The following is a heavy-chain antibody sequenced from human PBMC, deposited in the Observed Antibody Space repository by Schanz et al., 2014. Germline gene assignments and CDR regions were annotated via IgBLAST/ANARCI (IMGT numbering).Heavy chain of an antibody. J-gene: IGHJ4*02. CDR1: GFIFSNYG. CDR2: TSHDGSFT. V-gene: IGHV3-NL1*01. Sequence: QVQLVESGGGVVQRGGSLRLSCAASGFIFSNYGMHWVRQAPGKGLEWVSRTSHDGSFTTFADSVKGRFTISRDNAKNALYLQMNSLRAEDTAVYYCAKDLPSDYYIAYWGQGTLVTVSS. CDR3: AKDLPSDYYIAY. D-gene: IGHD3-22*01.